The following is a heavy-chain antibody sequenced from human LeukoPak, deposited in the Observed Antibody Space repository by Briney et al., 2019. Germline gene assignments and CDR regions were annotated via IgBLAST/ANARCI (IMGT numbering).Heavy chain of an antibody. CDR1: GGSISSYY. CDR2: IYYGVST. V-gene: IGHV4-59*08. CDR3: ARLLADNWFDP. J-gene: IGHJ5*02. D-gene: IGHD6-13*01. Sequence: SETLSLTCTVSGGSISSYYWSWIRQPPGKGLEWIGYIYYGVSTNYNPSLKSRVTISLDTSKKQISLKVRSVTAADTAVYYCARLLADNWFDPWGQGTLVTVSS.